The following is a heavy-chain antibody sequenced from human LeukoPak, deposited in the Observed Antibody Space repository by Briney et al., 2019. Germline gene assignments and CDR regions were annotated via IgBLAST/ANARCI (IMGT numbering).Heavy chain of an antibody. V-gene: IGHV1-18*01. D-gene: IGHD2-2*01. J-gene: IGHJ6*02. CDR2: ISAYNGNT. Sequence: GASVKVSCKASGYTFTSYGISWVRQAPGQGLEWMGWISAYNGNTNYAQKLQGRVTMTTDTSTSTAYMELRSLRSDDTAVYYCARDCCSSTSWIPYFRYYYYGMDVWGQGTTVTVSS. CDR3: ARDCCSSTSWIPYFRYYYYGMDV. CDR1: GYTFTSYG.